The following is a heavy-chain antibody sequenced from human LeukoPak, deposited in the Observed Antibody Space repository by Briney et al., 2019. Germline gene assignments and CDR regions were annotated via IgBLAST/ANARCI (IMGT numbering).Heavy chain of an antibody. Sequence: SGPALLKPTQTLTLTCTFSGFSLSTSGMRVRWIRQPPGKALEWLARIDWDDDKFYSTSLKTRLTISKDTSKNQVVLTMTNMDPVDTATYYCARNPTTRDAFDIWGQGTMVTVSS. J-gene: IGHJ3*02. V-gene: IGHV2-70*04. CDR1: GFSLSTSGMR. CDR2: IDWDDDK. D-gene: IGHD1-26*01. CDR3: ARNPTTRDAFDI.